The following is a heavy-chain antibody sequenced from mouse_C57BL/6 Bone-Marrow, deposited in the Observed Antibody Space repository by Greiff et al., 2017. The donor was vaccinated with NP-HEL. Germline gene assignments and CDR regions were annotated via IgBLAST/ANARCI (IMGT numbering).Heavy chain of an antibody. CDR3: ARHEVLWDWFAY. V-gene: IGHV1-62-2*01. CDR2: FYPGSGSI. CDR1: GYTFTEYT. D-gene: IGHD4-1*01. Sequence: QVQLKQSGAELVKPGASVKLSCKASGYTFTEYTIHWVKQRSGQGLGWIGWFYPGSGSIKDNENFKDKATLTAYKSSSTGYRELSRLTSEDSAVYFCARHEVLWDWFAYWGQGTLVTVSA. J-gene: IGHJ3*01.